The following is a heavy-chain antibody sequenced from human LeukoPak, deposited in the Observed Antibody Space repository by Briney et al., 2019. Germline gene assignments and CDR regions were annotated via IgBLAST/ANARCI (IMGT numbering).Heavy chain of an antibody. D-gene: IGHD6-13*01. Sequence: GGSLRLSCAASGFTFSRYWMSWVRQAPGRGLEWVSAISGSGGSTYYADSVKGRFTISRDNSKNTLYLQMNSLRAEDTAVYYCAKGSLIGSSWYVWNYWGQGTLVTVSS. CDR3: AKGSLIGSSWYVWNY. CDR1: GFTFSRYW. V-gene: IGHV3-23*01. CDR2: ISGSGGST. J-gene: IGHJ4*02.